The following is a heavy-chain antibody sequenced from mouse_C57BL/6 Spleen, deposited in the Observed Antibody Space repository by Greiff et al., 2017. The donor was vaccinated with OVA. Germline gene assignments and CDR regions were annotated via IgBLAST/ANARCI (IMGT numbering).Heavy chain of an antibody. Sequence: QVQLQQPGAELVKPGASVKLSCKASGYTFTSYWMHWVKQRPGQGLEWIGMIHPNSGSTNYNEKFKSKATLTVDKSSSTDYMQLSSLTSEDSAVYYCATGSSYAMDYWGQGTSVTVSS. J-gene: IGHJ4*01. CDR3: ATGSSYAMDY. CDR2: IHPNSGST. V-gene: IGHV1-64*01. CDR1: GYTFTSYW.